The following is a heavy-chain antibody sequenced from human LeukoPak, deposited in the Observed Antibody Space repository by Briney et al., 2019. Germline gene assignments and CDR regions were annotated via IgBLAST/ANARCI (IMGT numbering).Heavy chain of an antibody. Sequence: GGSLGLSCEASGLTFNTDWMSWVRQAPGKGLEWVGRIRRITASGTTDYGAPVKGRFTISRDDSKNTLYLQMNSLKTDDTAVYYCSTGGGTHYYCGQGTLVTLSS. D-gene: IGHD2-15*01. CDR1: GLTFNTDW. V-gene: IGHV3-15*01. J-gene: IGHJ4*02. CDR2: IRRITASGTT. CDR3: STGGGTHYY.